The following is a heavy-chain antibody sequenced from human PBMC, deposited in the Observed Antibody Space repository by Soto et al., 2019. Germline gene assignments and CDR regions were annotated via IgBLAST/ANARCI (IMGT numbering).Heavy chain of an antibody. CDR1: GGSISSYF. J-gene: IGHJ4*02. CDR2: IHYSGTT. Sequence: QVQLLESGPGLVKPSETLSLTCTIYGGSISSYFWSWIRQPPGKGLEWIGYIHYSGTTVYSPSLKSRVTLSIDTSENQFTLNLTSVTAADTAVYYCARDTGSYYLDSWGKGSLVTVSS. V-gene: IGHV4-59*01. D-gene: IGHD1-26*01. CDR3: ARDTGSYYLDS.